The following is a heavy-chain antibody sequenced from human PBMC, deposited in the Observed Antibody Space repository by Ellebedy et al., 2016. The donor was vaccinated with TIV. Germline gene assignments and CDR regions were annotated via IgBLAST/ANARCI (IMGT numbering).Heavy chain of an antibody. Sequence: MPGGSLRLSCTVSGGSISSYYWSWIRQPPGKGLEWIGCIYSSGSTHYNPSLKSRVTISVDTSKSQFSLKLSSVTAADTAVYYCARVYCSSSSCYAFDIWGQGTMVTVSS. J-gene: IGHJ3*02. CDR2: IYSSGST. V-gene: IGHV4-59*01. CDR1: GGSISSYY. CDR3: ARVYCSSSSCYAFDI. D-gene: IGHD2-15*01.